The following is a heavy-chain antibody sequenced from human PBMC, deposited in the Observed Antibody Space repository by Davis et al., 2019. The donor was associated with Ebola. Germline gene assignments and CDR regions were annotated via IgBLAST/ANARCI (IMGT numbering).Heavy chain of an antibody. CDR3: ASRTYYYGSGSYYLAPFDP. CDR1: GGSISSSSYY. D-gene: IGHD3-10*01. CDR2: IYYSGST. J-gene: IGHJ5*02. V-gene: IGHV4-39*01. Sequence: SETLSLTCTVSGGSISSSSYYWGWIRQPPGKGLEWIGSIYYSGSTYYNPSLKSRVTISVDTSKNQFSLKLSSVTAANTAVYYCASRTYYYGSGSYYLAPFDPWGRGTLVTVSS.